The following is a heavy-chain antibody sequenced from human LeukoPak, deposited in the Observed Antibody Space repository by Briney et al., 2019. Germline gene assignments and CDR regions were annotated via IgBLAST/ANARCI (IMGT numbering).Heavy chain of an antibody. V-gene: IGHV3-74*01. J-gene: IGHJ4*02. CDR3: ARDPRGGTLDY. CDR1: GLTFSSYW. CDR2: IHSDGRTT. Sequence: GSLRLSCAASGLTFSSYWMHWVRQAPGKGLVWVSRIHSDGRTTDYADSVKGRFTISRDNAKNTLNLQMNSLRAEDTAVYYCARDPRGGTLDYWGQGALVTVSS. D-gene: IGHD1-7*01.